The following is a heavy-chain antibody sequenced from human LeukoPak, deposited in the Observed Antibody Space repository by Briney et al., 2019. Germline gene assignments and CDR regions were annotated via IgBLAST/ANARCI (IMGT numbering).Heavy chain of an antibody. Sequence: ASVKVSCKVSGYTLTELSMHWVRQAPGKGLEWMGGFDPEDGETIYAQKFQGRVTMTEDTSTDTAYMELSSLRSEDTAVYYCATDPLFVVRGVITQGGVGYWGQGTLVTASS. CDR1: GYTLTELS. V-gene: IGHV1-24*01. D-gene: IGHD3-10*01. CDR2: FDPEDGET. J-gene: IGHJ4*02. CDR3: ATDPLFVVRGVITQGGVGY.